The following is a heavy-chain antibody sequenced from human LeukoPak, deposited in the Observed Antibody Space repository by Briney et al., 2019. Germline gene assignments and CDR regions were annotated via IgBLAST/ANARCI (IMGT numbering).Heavy chain of an antibody. CDR2: INHSGST. D-gene: IGHD3-10*01. CDR1: GGSFSGYY. J-gene: IGHJ4*02. Sequence: SETLSLTCAVYGGSFSGYYWSWIRQPPGKGLEWIGEINHSGSTNYNPSLKSRVTISVDTSKNQFSLKLSSVTAADTAVYYCARDITMVRGVPFWGQGTLVTVSS. CDR3: ARDITMVRGVPF. V-gene: IGHV4-34*01.